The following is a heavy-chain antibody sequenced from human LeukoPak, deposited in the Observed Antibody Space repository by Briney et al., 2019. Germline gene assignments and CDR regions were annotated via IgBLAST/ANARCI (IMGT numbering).Heavy chain of an antibody. V-gene: IGHV4-39*07. CDR1: GGSISTSSYY. Sequence: TSETLSLTCTVSGGSISTSSYYWGWVRQPPGKGLEWIGNIFYSGSTYYSPSLKSRVTISVDKSKNQFSLKLSSVTAADTAMYYCARYRGASGYHFDYWGQGTLVTVSS. CDR3: ARYRGASGYHFDY. CDR2: IFYSGST. J-gene: IGHJ4*02. D-gene: IGHD5-12*01.